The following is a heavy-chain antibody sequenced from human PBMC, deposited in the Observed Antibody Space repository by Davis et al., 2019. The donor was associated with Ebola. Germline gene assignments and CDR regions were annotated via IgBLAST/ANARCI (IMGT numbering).Heavy chain of an antibody. CDR1: GFTFSNYG. D-gene: IGHD1-14*01. CDR2: ISDDGTNK. Sequence: GESLKISCAASGFTFSNYGMHWVRQAPGKGLEWVAFISDDGTNKYYADSVKGRFTISRDNSKNTLYLQMNSLRAEDTAVYYCARDRSNHGFLGGQGTLVTVSS. J-gene: IGHJ4*02. V-gene: IGHV3-30*03. CDR3: ARDRSNHGFL.